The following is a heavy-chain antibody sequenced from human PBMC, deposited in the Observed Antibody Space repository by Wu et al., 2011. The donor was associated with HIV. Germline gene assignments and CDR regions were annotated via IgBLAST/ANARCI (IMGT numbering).Heavy chain of an antibody. Sequence: EVQLEQSGAEVKKPGATVKISCKVSGYTFTDYFIHWVQKAPGKGLEWMGLIDPEDGETKCAEKFQGRVTMTADMSADTAYMELRTLRSEDSAVYYCARSRPRYSSDWYRGGDIDYWGQGTLVTVSS. J-gene: IGHJ4*02. CDR3: ARSRPRYSSDWYRGGDIDY. CDR1: GYTFTDYF. V-gene: IGHV1-69-2*01. CDR2: IDPEDGET. D-gene: IGHD6-13*01.